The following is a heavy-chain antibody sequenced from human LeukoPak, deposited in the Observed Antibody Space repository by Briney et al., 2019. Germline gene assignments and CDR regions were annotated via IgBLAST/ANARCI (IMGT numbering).Heavy chain of an antibody. CDR3: ARTIGATTVVLFDY. J-gene: IGHJ4*02. Sequence: SETLSLTCAVYGGSFSGYYWSWVRQPPGKGLEWIGQINHSGSTYYNPSLKSRVTISVDTSKNQFSLKLSSVTAADTAVYYCARTIGATTVVLFDYWGQGTLVTVSS. CDR2: INHSGST. V-gene: IGHV4-34*01. CDR1: GGSFSGYY. D-gene: IGHD4-23*01.